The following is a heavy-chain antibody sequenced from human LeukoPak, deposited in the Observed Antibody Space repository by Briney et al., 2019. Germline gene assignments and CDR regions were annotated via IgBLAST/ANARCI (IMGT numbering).Heavy chain of an antibody. CDR2: ISSSSSYI. Sequence: GGSLRLSCAASGFTFSSYSMNWVRQAPGKGLEWVSSISSSSSYIYYADSVKGRFTISRDNAKNSLYLQMNSLRAEDTAVYYCARDTYNWNDGVDYWGQGTLVTVSS. J-gene: IGHJ4*02. CDR3: ARDTYNWNDGVDY. D-gene: IGHD1-1*01. CDR1: GFTFSSYS. V-gene: IGHV3-21*01.